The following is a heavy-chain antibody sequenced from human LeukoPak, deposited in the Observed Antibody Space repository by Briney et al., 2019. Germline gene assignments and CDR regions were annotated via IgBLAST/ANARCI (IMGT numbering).Heavy chain of an antibody. CDR2: IKGSGSFT. J-gene: IGHJ3*01. CDR3: ARDPNGDYIGALDF. V-gene: IGHV3-23*01. D-gene: IGHD4-17*01. CDR1: GFTFSNYA. Sequence: GGSLRLSCAGSGFTFSNYALIWVRQAPGRGLEWVSAIKGSGSFTKYADSVTGRFTISRDNSKNMLYLQMSSLTADDTAIYYCARDPNGDYIGALDFGGQGTMVTVSS.